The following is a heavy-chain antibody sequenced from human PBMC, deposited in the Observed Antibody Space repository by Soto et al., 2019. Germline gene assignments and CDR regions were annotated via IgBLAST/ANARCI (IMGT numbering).Heavy chain of an antibody. J-gene: IGHJ5*02. CDR2: ISGSGGST. CDR1: GFTFSSYA. D-gene: IGHD3-22*01. CDR3: AKDYTGSSGYYSVDWFDP. Sequence: GGSLRLSCAASGFTFSSYAMSWVRQAPGKGLEWVSAISGSGGSTYYADSVKGRFTISRDNSKNTLYLQMNSLRAEDTAVYYCAKDYTGSSGYYSVDWFDPWGQGTLVTIS. V-gene: IGHV3-23*01.